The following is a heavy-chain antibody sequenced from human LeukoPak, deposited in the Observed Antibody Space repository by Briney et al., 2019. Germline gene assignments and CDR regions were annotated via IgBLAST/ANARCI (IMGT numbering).Heavy chain of an antibody. D-gene: IGHD5-12*01. CDR3: ARSCRILDIVATIRARLGGNGFDI. CDR1: GGSISSSSYY. Sequence: SEALSLTCTVSGGSISSSSYYWGWIRQPPGKGLEWIGSIYYSGSTYYNPSLKSRVTISVDTSKNQFSLKLSSVTAADKAVYYCARSCRILDIVATIRARLGGNGFDIWGQGTMVTVSS. J-gene: IGHJ3*02. V-gene: IGHV4-39*07. CDR2: IYYSGST.